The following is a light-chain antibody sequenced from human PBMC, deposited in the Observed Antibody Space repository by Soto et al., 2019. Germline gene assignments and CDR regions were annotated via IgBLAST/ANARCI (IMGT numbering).Light chain of an antibody. Sequence: QSVLTQPPSASGTPGQRVTVSCSGSRTNVGSHPVHWYQQLPGTAPQLLIFNKNIRPLGVTDRLSASTSATSASLVISCLQSDDEADYYCSTWYDSRNGPVFGGGTQLTVL. J-gene: IGLJ3*02. CDR1: RTNVGSHP. CDR3: STWYDSRNGPV. CDR2: NKN. V-gene: IGLV1-44*01.